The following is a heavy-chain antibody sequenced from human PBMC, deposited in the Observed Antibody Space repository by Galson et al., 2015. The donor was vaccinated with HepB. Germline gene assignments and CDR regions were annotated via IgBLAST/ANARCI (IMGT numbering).Heavy chain of an antibody. CDR1: GFSFTRYA. CDR2: XXSXXGNS. CDR3: AKDGIMVANHPYHFHY. J-gene: IGHJ4*02. V-gene: IGHV3-23*01. D-gene: IGHD2-15*01. Sequence: SLRLSCAASGFSFTRYAMTWVRQAPGKGXXXVSXXXSXXGNSYXXDSXXGRLTVSRDQSKNTLLLRLNSLRAEXTAMYFCAKDGIMVANHPYHFHYWGQGTLVTVSS.